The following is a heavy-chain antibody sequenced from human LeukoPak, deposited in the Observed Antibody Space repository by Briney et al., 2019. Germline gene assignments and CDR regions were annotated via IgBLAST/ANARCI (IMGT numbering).Heavy chain of an antibody. CDR3: AKGLGSNWYFFDY. V-gene: IGHV3-23*01. CDR1: GFTFSSYA. D-gene: IGHD6-13*01. CDR2: VSGSGSST. J-gene: IGHJ4*02. Sequence: GGSLRLSCAASGFTFSSYAMNWARQAPGKGLEWVSSVSGSGSSTFYADSVKGRFTISRDNSKKTLYLQMNSLRAEDTAVYYCAKGLGSNWYFFDYWGQGTLVTVSS.